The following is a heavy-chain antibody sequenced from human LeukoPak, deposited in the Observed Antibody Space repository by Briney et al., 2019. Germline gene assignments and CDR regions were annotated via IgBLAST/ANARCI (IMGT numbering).Heavy chain of an antibody. CDR2: ISWNSGSI. V-gene: IGHV3-9*01. D-gene: IGHD1-26*01. CDR1: GFTFDDYA. J-gene: IGHJ4*02. CDR3: AREYSGNGFDY. Sequence: GGSLRLSCAASGFTFDDYAMHWVRQAPGKGLGWVSGISWNSGSIGYADSVKGRFTISRDNAKNSLYLQMNSLRAEDTALYYCAREYSGNGFDYWGQGTLVTVSS.